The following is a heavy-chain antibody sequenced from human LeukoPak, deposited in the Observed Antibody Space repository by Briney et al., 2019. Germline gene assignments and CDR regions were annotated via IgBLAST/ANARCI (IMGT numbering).Heavy chain of an antibody. CDR2: INHSGST. CDR3: ARGGYCSSTSCPGDWFDP. D-gene: IGHD2-2*01. CDR1: GGSFSGYY. Sequence: PSETLSLTCAVYGGSFSGYYWSWIRQPPGKGLEWIGEINHSGSTNYNPSLKSRVTISVGTSKNQFSLKLSSVTAADTAVYYCARGGYCSSTSCPGDWFDPWGQGTLVTVSS. V-gene: IGHV4-34*01. J-gene: IGHJ5*02.